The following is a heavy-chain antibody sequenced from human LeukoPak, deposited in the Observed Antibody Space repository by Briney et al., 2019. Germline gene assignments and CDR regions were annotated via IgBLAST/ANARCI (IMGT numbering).Heavy chain of an antibody. Sequence: PSETLSLTCAVSGYSISSGFSWGWVRQPPGKGLELMGNIHHSGSTYYSPSLKSRLTISLDTSKNRFSLKLTSVTAEDTAVYFCARFDFIWGGSYGMDAFDIWGQGTVVTVSS. CDR3: ARFDFIWGGSYGMDAFDI. D-gene: IGHD3-16*01. J-gene: IGHJ3*02. V-gene: IGHV4-38-2*01. CDR1: GYSISSGFS. CDR2: IHHSGST.